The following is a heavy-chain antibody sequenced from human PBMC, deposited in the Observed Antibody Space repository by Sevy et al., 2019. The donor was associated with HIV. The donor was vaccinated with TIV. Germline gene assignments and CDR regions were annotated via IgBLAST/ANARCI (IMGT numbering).Heavy chain of an antibody. J-gene: IGHJ3*02. CDR3: TTDATPGATGRPHDAFDI. Sequence: GGSLRLSCAASGFTFSNAWMSWVRQAPGKGLEWVGRIKSKTDGGTTDYAAPVKGRFTISRDDSKNTLYLQMNSLKTEDTAVYYCTTDATPGATGRPHDAFDIWGQGTMVTVSS. V-gene: IGHV3-15*01. CDR2: IKSKTDGGTT. D-gene: IGHD1-26*01. CDR1: GFTFSNAW.